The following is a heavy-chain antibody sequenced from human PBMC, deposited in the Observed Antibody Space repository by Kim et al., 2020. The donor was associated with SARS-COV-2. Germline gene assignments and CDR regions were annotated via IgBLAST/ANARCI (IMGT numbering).Heavy chain of an antibody. CDR2: IGNSDSGGTI. V-gene: IGHV3-48*02. CDR1: GFTSLGFSGFG. Sequence: GGSLRLSCVGSGFTSLGFSGFGMKWVRQAPGRGLEWVSFIGNSDSGGTIHDADSVKGRFTISRDNAKNSLYLEMNGLRDDDTAVYYCATQGWKHSFGFWGRGTLVTVSS. J-gene: IGHJ4*02. D-gene: IGHD1-1*01. CDR3: ATQGWKHSFGF.